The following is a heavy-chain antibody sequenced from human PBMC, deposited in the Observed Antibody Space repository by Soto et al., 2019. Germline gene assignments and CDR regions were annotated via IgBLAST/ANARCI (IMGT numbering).Heavy chain of an antibody. CDR1: GFTFSSYA. CDR2: ISGSGGST. J-gene: IGHJ5*02. Sequence: GGSLRLSCAASGFTFSSYAMSWVRQAPGKGLEWVSAISGSGGSTYYAASVKGRFTISRDNSKNTLYLQMNSLRAEDTAVYYCARHLQQYYDFWSDTGGWFDPWGQGTLVTVSS. CDR3: ARHLQQYYDFWSDTGGWFDP. D-gene: IGHD3-3*01. V-gene: IGHV3-23*01.